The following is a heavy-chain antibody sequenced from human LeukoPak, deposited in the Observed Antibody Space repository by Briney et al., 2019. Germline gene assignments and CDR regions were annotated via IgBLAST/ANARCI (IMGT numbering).Heavy chain of an antibody. J-gene: IGHJ4*02. CDR2: IIPIFGTA. CDR3: ARKGIVGATMDY. Sequence: ASVKVSCKASGGTFSSYAISWVRQAPGQGLEWMGGIIPIFGTANYAQKFQGRVTITADESTSTAYMELSSLRSEDTAVYYCARKGIVGATMDYWGQGTLVTVSS. V-gene: IGHV1-69*13. D-gene: IGHD1-26*01. CDR1: GGTFSSYA.